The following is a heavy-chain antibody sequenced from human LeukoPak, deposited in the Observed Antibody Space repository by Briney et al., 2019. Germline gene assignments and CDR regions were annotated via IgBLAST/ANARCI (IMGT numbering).Heavy chain of an antibody. CDR2: ISGSGGGT. Sequence: GGSLRLSCAASGFTFSSYAMTWVRQAPGKGLEWVSIISGSGGGTYYADSVKGRFTISRDNSKNTVYLQMNSLRAEDTAVYYCAKFHSSSRYNPTDYWGQGTLVTVSS. J-gene: IGHJ4*02. D-gene: IGHD6-13*01. CDR3: AKFHSSSRYNPTDY. V-gene: IGHV3-23*01. CDR1: GFTFSSYA.